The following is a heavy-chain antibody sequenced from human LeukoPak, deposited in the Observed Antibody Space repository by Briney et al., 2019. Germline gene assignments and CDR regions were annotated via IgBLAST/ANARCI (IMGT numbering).Heavy chain of an antibody. J-gene: IGHJ4*02. CDR3: ARGRYLTTSGGAAAGFLDY. Sequence: SETLSLTCTVSGRSISSSSYYWGWIRQPPGKGLEWIGSSYYSGTTYKNSSLKIRVTISVDTSQKQFTLRLTSVTAADTAVYYCARGRYLTTSGGAAAGFLDYWGQGSLVTVST. CDR2: SYYSGTT. CDR1: GRSISSSSYY. D-gene: IGHD6-13*01. V-gene: IGHV4-39*06.